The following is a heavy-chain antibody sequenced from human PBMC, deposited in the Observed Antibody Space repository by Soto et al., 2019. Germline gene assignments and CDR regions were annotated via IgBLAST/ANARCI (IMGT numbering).Heavy chain of an antibody. CDR3: ARDSVQYSYGRTGYYYYGMDV. Sequence: KQSPTLSLTCAISGDSVSSNSAAWNWIRQSPSRGLEWLGRTYYRSKWYNDYAVSVKSRITINPDTSKNQFSLQLNSVTPEDTAVYYCARDSVQYSYGRTGYYYYGMDVWGQGTTVTVSS. D-gene: IGHD5-18*01. CDR2: TYYRSKWYN. CDR1: GDSVSSNSAA. J-gene: IGHJ6*02. V-gene: IGHV6-1*01.